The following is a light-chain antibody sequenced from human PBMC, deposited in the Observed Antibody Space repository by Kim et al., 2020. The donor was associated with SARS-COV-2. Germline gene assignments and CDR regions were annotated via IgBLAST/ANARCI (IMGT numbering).Light chain of an antibody. Sequence: APGQTAKITCGRNNIGTKSVHWYQQKPGQAPVLVIYYDSDRPSGIPERFSGSNSGNTATLTISRVEVGDEADYFCQVWDGTSEHYVFGTGTKVTVL. V-gene: IGLV3-21*04. CDR2: YDS. J-gene: IGLJ1*01. CDR1: NIGTKS. CDR3: QVWDGTSEHYV.